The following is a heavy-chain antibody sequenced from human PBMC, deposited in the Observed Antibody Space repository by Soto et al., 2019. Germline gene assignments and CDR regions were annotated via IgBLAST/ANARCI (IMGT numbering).Heavy chain of an antibody. CDR3: ARIERASACTDY. Sequence: GGSLRLSCAASGFTFSTYAMSWVRLAPGKGLEWVSSTAASGGSTYYADSVKGRFTFSRDNSQSTLYLQMNNLRPGDTAIYYCARIERASACTDYWGQGTLVTVSS. D-gene: IGHD2-2*01. CDR1: GFTFSTYA. J-gene: IGHJ4*02. V-gene: IGHV3-23*01. CDR2: TAASGGST.